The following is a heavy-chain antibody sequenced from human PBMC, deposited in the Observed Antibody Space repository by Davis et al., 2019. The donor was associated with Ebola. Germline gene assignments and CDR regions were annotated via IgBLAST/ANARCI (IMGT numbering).Heavy chain of an antibody. D-gene: IGHD3-3*01. CDR1: GFSPSTSGMC. CDR3: ARIRHAYYDFWSGRSLEIDY. Sequence: SGPTLVTPTQTLTLTCTFSGFSPSTSGMCVSWIRQPPGKALEWLALIDWDDDKYYSTSLKTRLTISKDTSKNQVVLTMTNMDPVDTATYYCARIRHAYYDFWSGRSLEIDYWGQGTLVTVSS. CDR2: IDWDDDK. J-gene: IGHJ4*02. V-gene: IGHV2-70*01.